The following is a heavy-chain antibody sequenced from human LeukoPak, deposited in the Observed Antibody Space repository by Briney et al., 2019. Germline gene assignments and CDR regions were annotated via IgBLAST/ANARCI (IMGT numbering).Heavy chain of an antibody. CDR2: INHSGST. CDR3: ARGEMRGSGRKVWGSYYFDY. V-gene: IGHV4-34*01. CDR1: GGSFSGYY. D-gene: IGHD3-10*01. Sequence: PSETLSLTCAVYGGSFSGYYWSWIRQPPGKGLEWIGEINHSGSTNHNPSLKSRVTISVDTSKNQFSLKLSSVTAADTAVYYCARGEMRGSGRKVWGSYYFDYWGQGTLVTVSS. J-gene: IGHJ4*02.